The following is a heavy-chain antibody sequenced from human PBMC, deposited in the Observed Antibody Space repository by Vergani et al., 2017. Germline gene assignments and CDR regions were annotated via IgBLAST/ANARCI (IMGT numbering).Heavy chain of an antibody. D-gene: IGHD2-2*01. CDR3: AREGGYCSSTSCLSVSSHVTGWFDP. Sequence: QVQLQESGPGLVKPSQTLSLTCTVSGGSISSGSYYWSWIRQPAGKGLEWIGRIYTSGSTNYNPSLKSRVTMSVDTSKNQFSLKLSSVTAADTAVYYCAREGGYCSSTSCLSVSSHVTGWFDPWGQGTLVTVSS. CDR1: GGSISSGSYY. J-gene: IGHJ5*02. CDR2: IYTSGST. V-gene: IGHV4-61*02.